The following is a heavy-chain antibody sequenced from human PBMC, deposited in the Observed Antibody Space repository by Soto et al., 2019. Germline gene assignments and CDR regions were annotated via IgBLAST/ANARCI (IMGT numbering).Heavy chain of an antibody. Sequence: QVQLVQSGGTVKKPGASVKVSCKTSGYTFTSHGVSWVRWAPGRGLDWLGWISGYNGATKYAQKVQGRVSMTTDTSTAPGDMELRSLRSGDTAVYFCARSHWQPDYPEGFDFWGQGTLVTVSS. CDR1: GYTFTSHG. CDR2: ISGYNGAT. J-gene: IGHJ4*02. V-gene: IGHV1-18*04. D-gene: IGHD1-1*01. CDR3: ARSHWQPDYPEGFDF.